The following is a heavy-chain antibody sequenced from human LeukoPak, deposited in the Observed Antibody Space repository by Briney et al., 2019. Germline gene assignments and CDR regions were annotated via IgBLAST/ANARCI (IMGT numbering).Heavy chain of an antibody. D-gene: IGHD6-13*01. CDR2: ISWDGGST. J-gene: IGHJ3*02. V-gene: IGHV3-43*01. Sequence: PGGSLRLSCAASGFTFDDYTMHWVRQAPGKGLEWVSLISWDGGSTYYADSVKGRFTISRDNSKNSLYLQMNSLRTEDTALYYCAKDYEIAAAGRQGFAFDIWGQGTTVTVSS. CDR3: AKDYEIAAAGRQGFAFDI. CDR1: GFTFDDYT.